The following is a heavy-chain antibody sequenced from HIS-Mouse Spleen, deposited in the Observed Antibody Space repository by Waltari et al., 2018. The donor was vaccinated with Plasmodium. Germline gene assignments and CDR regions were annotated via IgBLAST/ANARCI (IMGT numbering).Heavy chain of an antibody. D-gene: IGHD6-13*01. CDR1: GFTFSRYW. CDR3: ASSWYWYFDL. CDR2: IKQDGSEK. V-gene: IGHV3-7*01. Sequence: EVQLVESGGGLVQPGGSLRLSCAASGFTFSRYWVSWVRQAPGKGVGWVANIKQDGSEKYYVDSVKGRFTISRDNAKNSLYLQMNSLRAEDTAVYYCASSWYWYFDLWGRGTLVTVSS. J-gene: IGHJ2*01.